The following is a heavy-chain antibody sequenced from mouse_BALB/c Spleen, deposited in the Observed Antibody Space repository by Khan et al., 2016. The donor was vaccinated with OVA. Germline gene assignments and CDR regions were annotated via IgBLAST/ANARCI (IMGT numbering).Heavy chain of an antibody. CDR2: INTETGEP. D-gene: IGHD2-4*01. CDR3: TRNDYDRWGLYAMDY. CDR1: GYTFTDYS. Sequence: QIQLVQSGPELKKPGETVKISCKASGYTFTDYSMQWVKQAPGKGLKWVGWINTETGEPTYADDFKGRFAFSLETSASTAYLQINNLKNEDTATYFCTRNDYDRWGLYAMDYWGQGTSVTVSS. J-gene: IGHJ4*01. V-gene: IGHV9-2-1*01.